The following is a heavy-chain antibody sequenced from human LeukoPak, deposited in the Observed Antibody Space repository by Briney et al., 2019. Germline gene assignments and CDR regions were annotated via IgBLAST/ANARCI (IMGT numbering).Heavy chain of an antibody. D-gene: IGHD2-15*01. J-gene: IGHJ3*02. CDR2: INSDGSST. CDR3: ARDRGYYSAFDI. CDR1: GFTFSSYW. Sequence: GGSLRLSCAASGFTFSSYWMHWVRQDPGKGLVWVSRINSDGSSTSYADSVKGRFTISRDNAKNTLYLQMNSLRAEDTAVYYCARDRGYYSAFDIWGQGTMVTVSS. V-gene: IGHV3-74*01.